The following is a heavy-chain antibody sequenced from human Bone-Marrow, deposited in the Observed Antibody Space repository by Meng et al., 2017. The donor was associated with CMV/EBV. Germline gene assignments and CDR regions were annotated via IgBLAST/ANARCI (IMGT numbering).Heavy chain of an antibody. J-gene: IGHJ4*02. CDR1: GFTFSSYA. V-gene: IGHV3-30-3*01. CDR3: ARDTPDYDFWSGYADY. CDR2: ISYDGSNK. Sequence: GGSLRLSCAASGFTFSSYAMHWVRQAPGKGLEWVAVISYDGSNKYYADSVKGRFTISRGNSKNTLYLQMNSLRAEDTAVYYCARDTPDYDFWSGYADYWGQGTLVTVSS. D-gene: IGHD3-3*01.